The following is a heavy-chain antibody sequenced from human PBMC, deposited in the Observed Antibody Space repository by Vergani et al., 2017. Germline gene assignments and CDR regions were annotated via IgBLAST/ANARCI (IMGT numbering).Heavy chain of an antibody. CDR2: IYYSGST. D-gene: IGHD3-22*01. Sequence: QLQLQESGPGLVKPSETLSLTCTVSGGSISSGGYYWSWIRQHPGKGLEWIGYIYYSGSTYYNPSLKSRVTISVDTSKNQFSLKLSSVTAADTAVYYCARESGSGLTYYFDYWGQGTLVTVSS. CDR3: ARESGSGLTYYFDY. J-gene: IGHJ4*02. CDR1: GGSISSGGYY. V-gene: IGHV4-31*03.